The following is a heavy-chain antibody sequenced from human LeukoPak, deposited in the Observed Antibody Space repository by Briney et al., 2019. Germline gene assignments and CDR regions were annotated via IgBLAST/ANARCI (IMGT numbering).Heavy chain of an antibody. CDR1: GYSFTSYW. D-gene: IGHD3-22*01. Sequence: GASLQISCEGSGYSFTSYWIGWVRPMPGKGLEWMGIIYPGDSDTRYSPSFQGQVTISADKSISTAYLQWSSLKASDTAMYYCARHSSHDSSGYYGSDWFDPWGQGTLVTVSS. J-gene: IGHJ5*02. CDR2: IYPGDSDT. V-gene: IGHV5-51*01. CDR3: ARHSSHDSSGYYGSDWFDP.